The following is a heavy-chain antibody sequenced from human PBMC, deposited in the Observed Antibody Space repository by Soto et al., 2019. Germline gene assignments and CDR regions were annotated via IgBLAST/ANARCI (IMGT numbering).Heavy chain of an antibody. CDR3: ARRRVRIGARPENWLDP. CDR1: GDSVSSDSAA. Sequence: SQTLSLTCVISGDSVSSDSAAWNWIRQSPSGGLEWLGRTYFRSKWYFDYAVSMRGRITINPDTSKNQLSLQLNSVTPEDTAVYYCARRRVRIGARPENWLDPWGQGTLVTVSS. CDR2: TYFRSKWYF. V-gene: IGHV6-1*01. D-gene: IGHD6-6*01. J-gene: IGHJ5*02.